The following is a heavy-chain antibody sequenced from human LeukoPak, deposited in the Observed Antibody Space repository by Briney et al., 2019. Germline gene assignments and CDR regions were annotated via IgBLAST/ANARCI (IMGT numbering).Heavy chain of an antibody. CDR3: ARGKRGDAFDI. CDR1: GFAFSSYD. D-gene: IGHD3-16*01. J-gene: IGHJ3*02. Sequence: GGSLRLSCAASGFAFSSYDMHWVRQATGKGLEWVSAIGTAGDTYYPGSVKGRFTISRENSKNSLYLQMNSLRAGDTAVYYCARGKRGDAFDIWGQGKMVTVSS. V-gene: IGHV3-13*01. CDR2: IGTAGDT.